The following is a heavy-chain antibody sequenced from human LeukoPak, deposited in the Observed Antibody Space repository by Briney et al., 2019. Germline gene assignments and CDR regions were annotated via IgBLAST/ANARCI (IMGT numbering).Heavy chain of an antibody. CDR3: ARHQRIIGTTGGAFDY. CDR1: GGSFSGYY. Sequence: SETLSLTCAVYGGSFSGYYWSWIRQPPGKGLEWIGEIIHSGSTNYNPSLKSRVIILVDTSKNQFSLKLSSVTAADTAVYYCARHQRIIGTTGGAFDYWGQGALVTVSS. V-gene: IGHV4-34*12. CDR2: IIHSGST. J-gene: IGHJ4*02. D-gene: IGHD1-20*01.